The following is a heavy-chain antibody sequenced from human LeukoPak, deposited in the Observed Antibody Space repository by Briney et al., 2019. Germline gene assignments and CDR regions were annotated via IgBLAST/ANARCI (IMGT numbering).Heavy chain of an antibody. CDR2: IYPTDSIT. V-gene: IGHV5-51*01. Sequence: PGESLKISCQTSGYDFSTKWIGWVRQMPGKGLEWMGIIYPTDSITRYSPSFQGHVSISVDTSINTAYLQWASLRPPDTAMYFCARLAPDYADYWFDPWGQGTLVTVSS. CDR1: GYDFSTKW. CDR3: ARLAPDYADYWFDP. D-gene: IGHD4-17*01. J-gene: IGHJ5*02.